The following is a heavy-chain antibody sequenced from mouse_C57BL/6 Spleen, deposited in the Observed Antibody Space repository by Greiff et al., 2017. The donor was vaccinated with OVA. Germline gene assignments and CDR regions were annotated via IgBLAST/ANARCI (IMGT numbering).Heavy chain of an antibody. J-gene: IGHJ3*01. CDR1: GYTFTDYE. CDR3: TRRNGGAY. V-gene: IGHV1-15*01. Sequence: VQLQQSGAELVRPGASVTLSCKASGYTFTDYEMHWVKQTPVHGLEWIGAIDPETGGTAYNQKFKGKAILTADKSSSTAYMELRSLTSEDAAVYYCTRRNGGAYWGQGTLVTVSA. CDR2: IDPETGGT.